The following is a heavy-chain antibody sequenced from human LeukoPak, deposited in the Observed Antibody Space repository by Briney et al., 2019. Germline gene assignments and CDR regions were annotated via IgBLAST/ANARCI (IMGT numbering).Heavy chain of an antibody. Sequence: GASVTVSFKSSGYTFTSYYMHWVRQAPGQGLEWVGLINPYYGSTSYAQKFQGRVTMTRDTSTSTVYMELSSLRSDDTAVYYCARDRATVTTWAFYIWGQRTIVTVSS. D-gene: IGHD4-17*01. CDR3: ARDRATVTTWAFYI. CDR1: GYTFTSYY. CDR2: INPYYGST. J-gene: IGHJ3*02. V-gene: IGHV1-46*01.